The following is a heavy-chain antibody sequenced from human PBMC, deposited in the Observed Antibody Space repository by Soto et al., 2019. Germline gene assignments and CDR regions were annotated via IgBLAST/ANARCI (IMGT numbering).Heavy chain of an antibody. CDR3: TASPD. CDR1: ALTSSGPA. CDR2: IRSKTNNYVT. D-gene: IGHD2-2*01. Sequence: PRGSLIVSCVRSALTSSGPAIHWVRQAPGQGLEWIGRIRSKTNNYVTADSASVEGRFTLSRDDSRNKTYLEMQSLRVEDTAVSFCTASPDWGQGTLVIVSS. V-gene: IGHV3-73*01. J-gene: IGHJ4*02.